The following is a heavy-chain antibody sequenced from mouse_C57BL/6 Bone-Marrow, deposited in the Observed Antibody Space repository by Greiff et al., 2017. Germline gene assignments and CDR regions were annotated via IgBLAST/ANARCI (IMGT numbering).Heavy chain of an antibody. CDR2: IDPENGDT. D-gene: IGHD3-2*02. CDR1: GFNIKDDY. CDR3: TTLQRRRLFDY. V-gene: IGHV14-4*01. J-gene: IGHJ2*01. Sequence: EVQLQQSGAELVRPGASVKLSCTASGFNIKDDYMHWVKQRPEQGLEWIGWIDPENGDTEYASQFQGKATITADTSSNTAYLQLSSLTSEDTAVYYCTTLQRRRLFDYWGQGTTLTVSS.